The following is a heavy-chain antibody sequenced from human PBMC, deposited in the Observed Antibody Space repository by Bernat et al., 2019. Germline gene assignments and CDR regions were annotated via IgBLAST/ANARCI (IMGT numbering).Heavy chain of an antibody. CDR3: ATSILYSSGWSEFDP. D-gene: IGHD6-19*01. CDR1: GFTFSSYA. J-gene: IGHJ5*02. V-gene: IGHV3-30-3*01. Sequence: QVQLVESGGGVVQPGRSLRLSCAASGFTFSSYAMHWVRQAPGKGLEWVAVISYDGSNKYYADSVKGRFTISRDNSKNTLYLQMNSLRAEGTAVYYCATSILYSSGWSEFDPWGQGTLVTVSS. CDR2: ISYDGSNK.